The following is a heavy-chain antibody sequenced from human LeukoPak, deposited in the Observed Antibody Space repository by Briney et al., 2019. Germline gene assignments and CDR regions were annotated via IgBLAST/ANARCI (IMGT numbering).Heavy chain of an antibody. D-gene: IGHD4-17*01. V-gene: IGHV3-66*01. CDR1: GFTVSSNY. CDR3: ASNLRATVTNPYYYYYYGMDV. CDR2: IYSGGST. J-gene: IGHJ6*02. Sequence: AGGSLRLSCAASGFTVSSNYMSWVRQAPGKGLEWVSVIYSGGSTYYADSVKGRFTTSRDNSKNTLYLQMNSLRAEDTAVYYCASNLRATVTNPYYYYYYGMDVWGQGTTVTVSS.